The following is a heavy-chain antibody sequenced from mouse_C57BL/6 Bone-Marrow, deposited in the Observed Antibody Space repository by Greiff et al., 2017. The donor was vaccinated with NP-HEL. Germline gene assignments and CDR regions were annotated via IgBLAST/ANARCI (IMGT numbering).Heavy chain of an antibody. J-gene: IGHJ1*03. CDR3: ARSCYYGSLWYFDV. D-gene: IGHD1-1*01. Sequence: QVQLKQPGAELVKPGASVKLSCKASGYTFTSYWMHWVKQRPGRGLERIGRIDPNSGGTKYNEKFKSKATLTVDKPSSTAYMQLSSLTSEDSAVYYCARSCYYGSLWYFDVWGTGTTVTVSS. V-gene: IGHV1-72*01. CDR2: IDPNSGGT. CDR1: GYTFTSYW.